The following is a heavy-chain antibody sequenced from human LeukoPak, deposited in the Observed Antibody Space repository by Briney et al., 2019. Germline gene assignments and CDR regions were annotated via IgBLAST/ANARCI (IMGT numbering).Heavy chain of an antibody. J-gene: IGHJ6*03. V-gene: IGHV4-61*02. Sequence: SETLSLTCTVSGGSISSDSYYWSWNRQPAGRGLEWIGRIYSSGSTNYNPSLKSRVTISVDTSKNQFSLKLSSVTAEDTAVYYCARDPGIMVRGSRRGYDDYYYYMDVWGKGTTVTISS. CDR1: GGSISSDSYY. CDR2: IYSSGST. D-gene: IGHD3-10*01. CDR3: ARDPGIMVRGSRRGYDDYYYYMDV.